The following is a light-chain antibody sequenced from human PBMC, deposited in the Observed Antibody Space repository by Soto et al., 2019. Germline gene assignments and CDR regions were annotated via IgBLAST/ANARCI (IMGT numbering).Light chain of an antibody. CDR1: QSVGVY. CDR2: AAS. J-gene: IGKJ1*01. V-gene: IGKV1-39*01. CDR3: QQSYTTPWT. Sequence: DIQITQSPSSLSASVGDRVTITCRASQSVGVYLNWYQQKPGKAPKLLIYAASSLQSGVPSRFSGSGSGTDFTLTISSLQAEDFATYYCQQSYTTPWTFGQGTKVEIK.